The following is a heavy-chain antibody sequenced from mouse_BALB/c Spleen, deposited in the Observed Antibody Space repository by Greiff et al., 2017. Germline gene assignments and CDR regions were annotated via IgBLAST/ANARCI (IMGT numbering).Heavy chain of an antibody. J-gene: IGHJ4*01. Sequence: EVHLVESGGGLVQPGGSMKLSCVASGFTFSNYWMNWVRQSPEKGLEWVAEIRLKSNNYATHYAESVKGRFTISRDDSKSSVYLQMNNLRAEDTAIYDCPRMITTRDYWGQGTSVTVSS. CDR1: GFTFSNYW. D-gene: IGHD2-4*01. V-gene: IGHV6-6*02. CDR2: IRLKSNNYAT. CDR3: PRMITTRDY.